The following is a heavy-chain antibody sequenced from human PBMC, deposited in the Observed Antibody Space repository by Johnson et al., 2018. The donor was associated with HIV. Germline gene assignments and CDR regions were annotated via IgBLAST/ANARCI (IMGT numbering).Heavy chain of an antibody. CDR2: IYSGGST. Sequence: VQLVESGGGLVQPGGSLRLSCAASGFTVSSNYMRWVRQAPGKGLEWVSVIYSGGSTYYADSVQGRFSISRDNSKNALFLQMNSLRAEDTAVYYCAKVVTASTSWLDDALDIWGQGTMVTVSS. J-gene: IGHJ3*02. CDR1: GFTVSSNY. D-gene: IGHD6-13*01. CDR3: AKVVTASTSWLDDALDI. V-gene: IGHV3-66*01.